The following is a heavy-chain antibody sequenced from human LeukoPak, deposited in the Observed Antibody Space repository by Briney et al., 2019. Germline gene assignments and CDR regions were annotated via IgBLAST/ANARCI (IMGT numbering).Heavy chain of an antibody. J-gene: IGHJ4*02. CDR3: VRGADTRYSSDS. V-gene: IGHV3-30*02. Sequence: GGSLRLSCAASGFTFSSYGMHWVRQAPGKGLEWVAFIRYDGSNKYYADSVKGRFTISRDNAKNSLYLQMNSLRDEDTAVYYGVRGADTRYSSDSWGQGTLVTVSS. CDR1: GFTFSSYG. D-gene: IGHD3-16*02. CDR2: IRYDGSNK.